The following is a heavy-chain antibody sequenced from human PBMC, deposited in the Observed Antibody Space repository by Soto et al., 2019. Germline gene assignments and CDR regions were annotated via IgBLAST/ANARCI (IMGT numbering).Heavy chain of an antibody. CDR2: IRSKAYGGTT. V-gene: IGHV3-49*03. D-gene: IGHD3-22*01. CDR1: GFTFGDYA. Sequence: PGGSLRLSCTASGFTFGDYAMSWFRQAPGKGLEWVGFIRSKAYGGTTEYAASVKGRFTISRDDSKSIAYLQMNSLKTEDTAVYYCTRPPIGAYYYYGMDVWGQGTTVTVSS. CDR3: TRPPIGAYYYYGMDV. J-gene: IGHJ6*02.